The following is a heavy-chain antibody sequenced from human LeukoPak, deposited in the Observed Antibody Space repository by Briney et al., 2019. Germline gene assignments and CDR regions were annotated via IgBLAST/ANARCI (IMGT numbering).Heavy chain of an antibody. J-gene: IGHJ3*02. Sequence: PSETLSLTCTVSGGSISSSSYYWGWIRQPPGKGLEWIGSIYYSGSTYYNPSLKSRVTISVDTSKNQFSLKLSSVTAADTAVYYCARHLGYNYGAFDIWGQGTMVTVSS. CDR3: ARHLGYNYGAFDI. D-gene: IGHD5-24*01. CDR1: GGSISSSSYY. V-gene: IGHV4-39*01. CDR2: IYYSGST.